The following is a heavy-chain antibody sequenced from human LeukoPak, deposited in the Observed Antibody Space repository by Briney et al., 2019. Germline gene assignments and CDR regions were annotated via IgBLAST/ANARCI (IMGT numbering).Heavy chain of an antibody. V-gene: IGHV3-30*18. D-gene: IGHD4-17*01. CDR1: GFTFSRNG. CDR3: AKAHLSDYGDYVRFHYNGMDV. CDR2: ITHDGTNK. J-gene: IGHJ6*02. Sequence: GGSLRLSCAASGFTFSRNGMHWVRQAPGKGLEWVAVITHDGTNKYHADSVKGRFTISRDNSKNTLYLQMSSLRAEDTAVYYCAKAHLSDYGDYVRFHYNGMDVWGQGTTVSVSS.